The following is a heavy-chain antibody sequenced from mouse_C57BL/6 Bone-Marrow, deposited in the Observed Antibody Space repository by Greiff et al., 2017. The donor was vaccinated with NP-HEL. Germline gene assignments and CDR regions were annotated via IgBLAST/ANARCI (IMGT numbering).Heavy chain of an antibody. CDR1: GFTFSSYA. Sequence: EVKLMESGGGLVKPGGSLKLSCAASGFTFSSYAMSWVRQTPEQRLEWVATISDGGSYTYYPDNVKGRFTISRDNAKNNLYLQMSHLKSEDTAMYYCAAHFDYGSSPFAYWGQGTLVTVSA. CDR3: AAHFDYGSSPFAY. CDR2: ISDGGSYT. V-gene: IGHV5-4*03. J-gene: IGHJ3*01. D-gene: IGHD1-1*01.